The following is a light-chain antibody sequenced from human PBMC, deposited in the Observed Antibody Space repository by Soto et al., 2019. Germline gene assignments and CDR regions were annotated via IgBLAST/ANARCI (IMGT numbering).Light chain of an antibody. Sequence: SVLTPPASVSGSPGQSITISCTGTSSDVGGYNYVSWYQQHPGKAPKLMIYDVSNRPSGVSNRFSGSKSGNTASLTISWLQAEDEADYYCSSYTSSSTLVFGTGTKVTVL. CDR2: DVS. V-gene: IGLV2-14*01. J-gene: IGLJ1*01. CDR3: SSYTSSSTLV. CDR1: SSDVGGYNY.